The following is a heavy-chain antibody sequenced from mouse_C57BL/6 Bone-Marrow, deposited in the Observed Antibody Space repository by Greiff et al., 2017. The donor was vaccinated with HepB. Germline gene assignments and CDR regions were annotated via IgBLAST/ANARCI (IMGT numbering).Heavy chain of an antibody. Sequence: VQLQQPGAELVKPGASVKVSCKASGYTFTSYWMHWVKQRPGQGLEWIGRIHPSDSDTNYNQKFKGKATLTVDKSSSTAYMQLNSLTSEDSAVYYCAIGWGDPYAIEYGGQGTSVTVSS. CDR1: GYTFTSYW. J-gene: IGHJ4*01. V-gene: IGHV1-74*01. CDR2: IHPSDSDT. CDR3: AIGWGDPYAIEY. D-gene: IGHD2-3*01.